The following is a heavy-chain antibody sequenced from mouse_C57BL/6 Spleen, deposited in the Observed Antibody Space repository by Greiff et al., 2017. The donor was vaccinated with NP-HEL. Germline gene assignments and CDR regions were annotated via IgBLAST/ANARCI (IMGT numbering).Heavy chain of an antibody. Sequence: VQLQQSGAGLVRPGASVTLSCKASGYTFTDYEMHWVKQTPVHGLEWIGAIDPETGGTAYNQKFKGKAILTADKSSSTAYMELRSLTSEDSAVYYCTRSPYYYGSSYVRYFDVWGTGTTVTVSS. D-gene: IGHD1-1*01. CDR2: IDPETGGT. V-gene: IGHV1-15*01. CDR1: GYTFTDYE. CDR3: TRSPYYYGSSYVRYFDV. J-gene: IGHJ1*03.